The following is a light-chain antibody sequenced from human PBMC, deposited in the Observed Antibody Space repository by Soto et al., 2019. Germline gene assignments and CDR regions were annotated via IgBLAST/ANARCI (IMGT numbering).Light chain of an antibody. Sequence: QSALTQPPSVSGAPGQRVTISCTGSSSNIGAGYDVHWYQQLPGTAPKLLIYGNSNRPSGVPDRFSGSKSGTSASLAITGLQAEEEADYYCQSYDSSLSGPVFGGGTQLTVL. J-gene: IGLJ7*01. V-gene: IGLV1-40*01. CDR2: GNS. CDR3: QSYDSSLSGPV. CDR1: SSNIGAGYD.